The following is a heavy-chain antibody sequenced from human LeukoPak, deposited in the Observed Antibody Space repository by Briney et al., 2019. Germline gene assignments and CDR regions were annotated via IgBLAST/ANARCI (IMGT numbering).Heavy chain of an antibody. CDR2: INHSGST. CDR1: GGSFSGYY. Sequence: SETLSLTCAVYGGSFSGYYWSWIRQPPGKGLEWIGEINHSGSTNYNPSLKSRVTISVDTSKNQFSLKLSSVTAADTAVYYCARGLTRPNHWGQGTLVTVSS. J-gene: IGHJ5*02. D-gene: IGHD4-11*01. CDR3: ARGLTRPNH. V-gene: IGHV4-34*01.